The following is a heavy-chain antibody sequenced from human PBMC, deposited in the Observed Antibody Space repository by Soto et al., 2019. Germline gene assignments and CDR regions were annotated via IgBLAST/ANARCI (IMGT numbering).Heavy chain of an antibody. CDR1: GGSLCDFY. V-gene: IGHV4-34*01. D-gene: IGHD3-9*01. CDR3: VRFWPPPHSAALTDYTDAFDS. CDR2: INHSGST. Sequence: SQTPYPPSAVYGGSLCDFYWSGLRPPPGKGLEWIGEINHSGSTNYNPSLKSRVTISVDTSKTQFSLKLSSVTAADTAVYYCVRFWPPPHSAALTDYTDAFDSWGQGTLVTVSS. J-gene: IGHJ4*02.